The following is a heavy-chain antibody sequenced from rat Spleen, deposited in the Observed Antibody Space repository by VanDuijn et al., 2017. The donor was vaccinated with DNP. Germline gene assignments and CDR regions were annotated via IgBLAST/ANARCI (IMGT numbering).Heavy chain of an antibody. CDR2: INMGSGGT. Sequence: QVQLRQSGAEPAKPGSSVKISCKASGYTFTTYYMTWIKQTTGQGLEFIGYINMGSGGTNYNEKFKDKATLTVDKSSSTAFMQLSSLTPDDSAVYYCARSWVGVRGIWFAYWGQGTLVTVSS. CDR1: GYTFTTYY. CDR3: ARSWVGVRGIWFAY. V-gene: IGHV1-43*01. J-gene: IGHJ3*01. D-gene: IGHD4-3*01.